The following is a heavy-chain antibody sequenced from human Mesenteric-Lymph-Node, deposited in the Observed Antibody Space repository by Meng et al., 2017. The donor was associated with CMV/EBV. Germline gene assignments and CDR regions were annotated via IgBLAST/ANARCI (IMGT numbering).Heavy chain of an antibody. Sequence: FSLSTSGVGVGWIRQPPGKALEWLALIFWDDDKRFSPSLKGRVNINKDTSRNQVVLTMTNMDPVDTATYYCAHTTYTWNYRVCVDSWGPGTLVTVSS. D-gene: IGHD1-7*01. V-gene: IGHV2-5*02. J-gene: IGHJ4*02. CDR2: IFWDDDK. CDR1: FSLSTSGVG. CDR3: AHTTYTWNYRVCVDS.